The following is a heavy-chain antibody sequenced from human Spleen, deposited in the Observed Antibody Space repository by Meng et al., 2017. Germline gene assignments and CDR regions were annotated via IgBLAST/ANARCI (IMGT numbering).Heavy chain of an antibody. D-gene: IGHD2-21*01. CDR3: AREGVPYVPGDL. CDR2: IYHSGST. V-gene: IGHV4-4*02. Sequence: QVQLQESGPGLVKPSGTLSLTCAVSGGSISSSNCWSWVRQPPGKGLEWIGEIYHSGSTNYNPSLKSRVTISIDKSENHFSLKLTSVTAADTALYYCAREGVPYVPGDLWGQGTLVTVSS. CDR1: GGSISSSNC. J-gene: IGHJ4*02.